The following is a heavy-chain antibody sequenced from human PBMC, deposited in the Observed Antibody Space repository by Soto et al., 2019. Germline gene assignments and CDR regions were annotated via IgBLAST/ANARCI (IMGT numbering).Heavy chain of an antibody. Sequence: GGSLRLSCAASGITVSNNYMSWVRQPPGKGLEWVSVIYSGGSTYYADSAKGRLIVSRDNFKNTLYLQMNSLRADDTAIYYCARDTGVWGQGTLVTVSS. D-gene: IGHD4-17*01. V-gene: IGHV3-66*01. CDR1: GITVSNNY. CDR2: IYSGGST. CDR3: ARDTGV. J-gene: IGHJ4*02.